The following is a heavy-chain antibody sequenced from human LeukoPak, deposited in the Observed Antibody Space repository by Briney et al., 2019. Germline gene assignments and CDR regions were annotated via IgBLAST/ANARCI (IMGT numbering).Heavy chain of an antibody. Sequence: GGSLRLSCAASGFTVGSNYMTWVRQAPGKGLEGVSVIYSGGSEYYADSVKGRFTISRDNSKNTLYLQMNSLRAEDTAVYFCASNGVLITGTTDGFDIWGQGTMVTVSS. V-gene: IGHV3-53*01. D-gene: IGHD1-7*01. CDR3: ASNGVLITGTTDGFDI. CDR1: GFTVGSNY. CDR2: IYSGGSE. J-gene: IGHJ3*02.